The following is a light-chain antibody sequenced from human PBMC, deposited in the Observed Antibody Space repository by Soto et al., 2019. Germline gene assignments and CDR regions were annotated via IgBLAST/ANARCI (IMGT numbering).Light chain of an antibody. J-gene: IGKJ2*01. CDR3: LQDYNYPYT. CDR2: AAS. V-gene: IGKV1-6*01. CDR1: QGIRND. Sequence: AIQMTQSPSSLSASVGDRVTITCRASQGIRNDLGWYQQKPGKAPKLLIYAASSLQSGVPTRFRGSGSGTDFTLTISILQPEDFATYYCLQDYNYPYTFGQGTKLEIK.